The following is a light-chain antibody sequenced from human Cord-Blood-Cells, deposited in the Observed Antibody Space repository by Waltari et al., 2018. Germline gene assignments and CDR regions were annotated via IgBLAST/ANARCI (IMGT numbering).Light chain of an antibody. Sequence: QSALTQPASVSGSPGQSITISCTVTSSDVWSYNLVSWYQQHPGKAPKLMIYEGSKRPSGVSNRFSGSKSGNTASLTISGLQAEDEADYYCCSYAGSSTLVFGGGTKLTVL. CDR1: SSDVWSYNL. V-gene: IGLV2-23*01. J-gene: IGLJ3*02. CDR3: CSYAGSSTLV. CDR2: EGS.